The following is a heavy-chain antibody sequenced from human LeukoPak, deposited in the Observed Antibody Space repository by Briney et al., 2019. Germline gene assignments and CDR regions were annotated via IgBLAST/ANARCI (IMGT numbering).Heavy chain of an antibody. CDR2: IWYDGSNK. J-gene: IGHJ4*02. Sequence: GRSLRLSCAASGFTFSSYGMHWVRQAPGKGLEWVAVIWYDGSNKYYADSVKGRFTISRDNSKNTVYLQMNSLSAEDTAIYYCAKRGPIYSATPGNYFDHWGQGTLVTVSS. V-gene: IGHV3-33*06. D-gene: IGHD3-10*01. CDR1: GFTFSSYG. CDR3: AKRGPIYSATPGNYFDH.